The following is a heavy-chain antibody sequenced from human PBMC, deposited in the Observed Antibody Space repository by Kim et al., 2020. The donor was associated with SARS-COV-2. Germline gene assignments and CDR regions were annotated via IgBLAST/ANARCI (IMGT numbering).Heavy chain of an antibody. CDR2: ISYDGSNK. CDR1: GFTFSSYG. V-gene: IGHV3-30*18. Sequence: GGSLRLSCAASGFTFSSYGMHWVRQAPGKGLEWVAVISYDGSNKYYADSVKGRFTISRDNSKNTLYLQMNSLRAEDTAVYYCAKGDIVVVPAAILDYYYYGMDVWGQGTTVTVSS. J-gene: IGHJ6*02. CDR3: AKGDIVVVPAAILDYYYYGMDV. D-gene: IGHD2-2*02.